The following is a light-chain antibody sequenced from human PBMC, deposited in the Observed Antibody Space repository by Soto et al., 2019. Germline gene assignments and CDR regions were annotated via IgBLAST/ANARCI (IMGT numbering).Light chain of an antibody. J-gene: IGKJ5*01. Sequence: EIMLTLSPATLSLSPGERATLSCRASQSVSSYLAWYQQKPGQAPRLLIYDASNRATGIPARFSGSGSGTDFTLTISSLEPEDFAVYYCQQRTNWPITFGQGTRPEIK. CDR2: DAS. V-gene: IGKV3-11*01. CDR3: QQRTNWPIT. CDR1: QSVSSY.